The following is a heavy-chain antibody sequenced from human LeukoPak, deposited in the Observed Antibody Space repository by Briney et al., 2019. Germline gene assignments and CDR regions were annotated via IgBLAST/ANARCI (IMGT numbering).Heavy chain of an antibody. CDR3: ARGDNRDFWSGRILFDY. J-gene: IGHJ4*02. D-gene: IGHD3-3*01. CDR1: GGSISSYY. CDR2: INHSGST. V-gene: IGHV4-34*01. Sequence: SETLSLTCTVSGGSISSYYWSWIRQPPGKGLEWIGEINHSGSTNYNPSLKSRVTISVDTSKNQFSLKLSSVTAADTAVYYCARGDNRDFWSGRILFDYWGQGTLVTVSS.